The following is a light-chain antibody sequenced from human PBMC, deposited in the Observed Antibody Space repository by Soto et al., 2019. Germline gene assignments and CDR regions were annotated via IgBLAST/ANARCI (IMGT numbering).Light chain of an antibody. CDR2: EVS. CDR3: SSYTSSSTWV. V-gene: IGLV2-14*01. J-gene: IGLJ3*02. Sequence: QSALTQPASVSGSPGQSITISCAGSSSDVGGYNYVSWYQQHPGKAPQVLIYEVSNRPPGVSNRFSGSKSGNTASLTISGLLADDEADYYCSSYTSSSTWVFGGGTKLTVL. CDR1: SSDVGGYNY.